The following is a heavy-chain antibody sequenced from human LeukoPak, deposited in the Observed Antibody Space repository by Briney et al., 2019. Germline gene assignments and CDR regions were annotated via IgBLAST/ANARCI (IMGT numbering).Heavy chain of an antibody. Sequence: GGSLRLSCAASGFTFSDWYMSWIRQAPGKGLEWVSYIDMSGRTIYYADSVKGRFTISRGNARNSLYLQMSSLRAEDTAVYYCARGHYGLDVWGQGTTVTVSS. CDR3: ARGHYGLDV. J-gene: IGHJ6*02. V-gene: IGHV3-11*01. CDR1: GFTFSDWY. CDR2: IDMSGRTI.